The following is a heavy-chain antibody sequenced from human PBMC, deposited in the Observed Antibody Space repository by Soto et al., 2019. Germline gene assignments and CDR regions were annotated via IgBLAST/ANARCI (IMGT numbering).Heavy chain of an antibody. CDR3: ARGRGSYRYTWRAFDI. D-gene: IGHD3-16*02. J-gene: IGHJ3*02. Sequence: QVQLQESGPGLVKPSETLSLTCTVSGGSISSYYWSWIRQPPGKGLEWIGYIYYSGSTNYNPSLKSRVTISVDTSKNQFSLKLSSVTAADTAVYYCARGRGSYRYTWRAFDIWGQGTMVTVSS. V-gene: IGHV4-59*08. CDR2: IYYSGST. CDR1: GGSISSYY.